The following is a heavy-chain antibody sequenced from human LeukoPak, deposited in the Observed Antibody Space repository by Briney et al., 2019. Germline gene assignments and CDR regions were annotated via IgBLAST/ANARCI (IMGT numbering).Heavy chain of an antibody. Sequence: PSETLSLTCAVYGGSFSGYYWNWIRQPPGKGLEWIGEINQSGSTNYNPSLKSRVTISFDTSKNQFSLKLSSVTAADTAVYYCARVITVRGVIFDYWGQGTLVTVSS. CDR3: ARVITVRGVIFDY. CDR1: GGSFSGYY. D-gene: IGHD3-16*01. V-gene: IGHV4-34*01. J-gene: IGHJ4*02. CDR2: INQSGST.